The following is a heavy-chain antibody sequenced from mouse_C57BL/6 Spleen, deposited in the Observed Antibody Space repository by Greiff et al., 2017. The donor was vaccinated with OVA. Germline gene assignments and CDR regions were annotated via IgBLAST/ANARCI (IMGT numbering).Heavy chain of an antibody. V-gene: IGHV1-80*01. CDR2: IYPGDGDT. CDR3: ARNDDGYSLDY. D-gene: IGHD2-3*01. CDR1: GYAFSSYW. Sequence: QVQLQQSGAELVKPGASVKISCKASGYAFSSYWMNWVKQRPGKGLEWIGQIYPGDGDTNYNGKFKGKATLTADKSSSTAYMQLSSLTSEDSAVYFCARNDDGYSLDYGGQGTTLTVSS. J-gene: IGHJ2*01.